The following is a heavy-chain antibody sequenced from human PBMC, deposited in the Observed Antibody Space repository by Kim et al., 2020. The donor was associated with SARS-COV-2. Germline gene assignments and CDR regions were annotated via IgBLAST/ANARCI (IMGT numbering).Heavy chain of an antibody. Sequence: SETLSLTCAVYGGSFSGYYWSWIRQPPGKGLEWIGEINHSGSTNYNPSLKSRVTISVDTSKNQFSLKLSSVTAADTAVYYCARGLNWNGDYWGQGTLVTV. V-gene: IGHV4-34*01. J-gene: IGHJ4*02. CDR1: GGSFSGYY. CDR2: INHSGST. D-gene: IGHD1-1*01. CDR3: ARGLNWNGDY.